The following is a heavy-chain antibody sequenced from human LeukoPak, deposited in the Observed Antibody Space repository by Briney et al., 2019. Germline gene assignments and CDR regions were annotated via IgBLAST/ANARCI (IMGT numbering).Heavy chain of an antibody. D-gene: IGHD1-26*01. V-gene: IGHV3-7*01. CDR1: GFTFGDYW. CDR2: IRSDETGR. Sequence: PGGSLRLSCAASGFTFGDYWMSWVRQAPGKGLEWVANIRSDETGRFYMDSVRGRFTISRDNAENTLHLEMNNLRHDDTAIYYCARGIHFRNVWHVREWGQGTLLTVSS. CDR3: ARGIHFRNVWHVRE. J-gene: IGHJ4*02.